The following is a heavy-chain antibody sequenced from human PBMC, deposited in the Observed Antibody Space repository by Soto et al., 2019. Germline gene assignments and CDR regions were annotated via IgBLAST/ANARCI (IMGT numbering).Heavy chain of an antibody. J-gene: IGHJ3*02. Sequence: SVKVSCKASGGTFSSYAISWVRQAPGQGIEWMGRIIPIFGTAIYAQKFQGRVTITADESTSTAYMELSSLRSEDTAEYYCASSDYYDSSGYPHAFDIWGQGTMVTVSS. CDR1: GGTFSSYA. CDR2: IIPIFGTA. V-gene: IGHV1-69*13. CDR3: ASSDYYDSSGYPHAFDI. D-gene: IGHD3-22*01.